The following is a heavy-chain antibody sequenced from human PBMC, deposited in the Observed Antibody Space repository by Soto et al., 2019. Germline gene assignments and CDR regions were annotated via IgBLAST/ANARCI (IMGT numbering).Heavy chain of an antibody. Sequence: SETLSLTCTVSGGSISSGDYYWSWIRQHPGKGLEWIGYIYYSGGTYYNPSLKSRVTISVDTSKNQFSLKLRSVTAADTAVYYCARTITSRPFYYGMEVWGQGTTVPVS. CDR3: ARTITSRPFYYGMEV. CDR1: GGSISSGDYY. J-gene: IGHJ6*02. CDR2: IYYSGGT. V-gene: IGHV4-31*03.